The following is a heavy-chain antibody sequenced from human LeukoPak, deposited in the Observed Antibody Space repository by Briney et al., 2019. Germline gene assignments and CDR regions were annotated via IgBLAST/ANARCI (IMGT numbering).Heavy chain of an antibody. CDR3: ARDNRLGSI. V-gene: IGHV4-38-2*02. D-gene: IGHD7-27*01. J-gene: IGHJ3*02. CDR2: IYHFGST. Sequence: SETLSLTCAVSGYSISSGYYWGWIRQPPGKGLEWIGSIYHFGSTYYNPSLKSRVTISVDTSKNQFSLKLSSVTAADTAVYYCARDNRLGSIWGQGTMVTVSS. CDR1: GYSISSGYY.